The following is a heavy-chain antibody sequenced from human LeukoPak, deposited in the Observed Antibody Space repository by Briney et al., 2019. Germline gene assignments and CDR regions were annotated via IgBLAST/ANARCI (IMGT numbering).Heavy chain of an antibody. D-gene: IGHD2-15*01. Sequence: ASVKVSCKASGYTFTSYAMHWVRQAPGQRLEWMGWINAGNGNTKYSQKFQGRVTITRDTSASTAYMELSSLRSEDTAVYYCARDRYCSGGSCYSGHNYWGQGTLVAVSS. CDR3: ARDRYCSGGSCYSGHNY. CDR2: INAGNGNT. V-gene: IGHV1-3*01. J-gene: IGHJ4*02. CDR1: GYTFTSYA.